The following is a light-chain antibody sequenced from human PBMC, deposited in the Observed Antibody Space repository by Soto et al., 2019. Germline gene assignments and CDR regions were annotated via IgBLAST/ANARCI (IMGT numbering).Light chain of an antibody. J-gene: IGKJ4*01. CDR2: KAS. V-gene: IGKV1-5*03. CDR1: QSISSW. CDR3: QQYNSYSPLT. Sequence: DIQMAQSLSTLSASVGDRVTITCRASQSISSWLAWYQQTPGKAPKLLIYKASSLQSGDPSRFSGSGSGTEFTLTISSLQPDDFATYYCQQYNSYSPLTFGGGTKAEIK.